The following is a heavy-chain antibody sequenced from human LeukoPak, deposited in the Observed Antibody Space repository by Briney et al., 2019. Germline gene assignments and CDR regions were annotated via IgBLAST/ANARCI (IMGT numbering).Heavy chain of an antibody. CDR3: ARNFGTLRNHAFDI. D-gene: IGHD1-1*01. CDR2: ISSSSSYI. V-gene: IGHV3-21*01. J-gene: IGHJ3*02. CDR1: GFTFSSYS. Sequence: GVSLRLSCAASGFTFSSYSMKWVRQAPGKGLEWVSSISSSSSYIYYADSVKGRFTISRDNTKNSLYLQMNSLRAEDTAVYYCARNFGTLRNHAFDIWGQGTMVTVSS.